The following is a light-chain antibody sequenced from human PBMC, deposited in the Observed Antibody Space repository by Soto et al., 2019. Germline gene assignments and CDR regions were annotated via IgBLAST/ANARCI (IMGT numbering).Light chain of an antibody. CDR1: QNINSRY. V-gene: IGKV3-20*01. CDR3: QQFGSSPGFT. CDR2: GAS. J-gene: IGKJ3*01. Sequence: EIVLTQSPGTLSLSPGERATLSCRASQNINSRYLAWYQQKPGQAPRLLIYGASSRATGIPDRFSGSGSGTAFPLTISRLEPEDCAVYYCQQFGSSPGFTFGPGTKVDIK.